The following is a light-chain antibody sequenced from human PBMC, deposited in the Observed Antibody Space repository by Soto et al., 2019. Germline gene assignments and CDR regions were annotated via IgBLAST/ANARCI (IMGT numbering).Light chain of an antibody. CDR3: QQSYSTPLT. CDR2: AAS. J-gene: IGKJ4*01. Sequence: DIQMTQSPSSLSASVGDRVTITCRASQSISSYLNWYQQKPGKAPKLLIYAASSWQSGVPSRFSGSGSGTDFTLTISSLQPEDFATYYCQQSYSTPLTFGGWTKGEIK. CDR1: QSISSY. V-gene: IGKV1-39*01.